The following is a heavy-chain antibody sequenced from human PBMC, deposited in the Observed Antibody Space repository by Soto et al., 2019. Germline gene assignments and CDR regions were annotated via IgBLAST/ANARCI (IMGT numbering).Heavy chain of an antibody. CDR1: GFTFSSYA. CDR2: ISYDGSNK. CDR3: ARDSSGYYSGHYYFDY. J-gene: IGHJ4*02. Sequence: GGSLRLSCAASGFTFSSYAMHWVRQAPGKGLEWVAVISYDGSNKYYADSVKGRFTISRDNSKNTLYLQMNSLRAEDTAVYYCARDSSGYYSGHYYFDYWGQGTLVTVSS. D-gene: IGHD3-22*01. V-gene: IGHV3-30-3*01.